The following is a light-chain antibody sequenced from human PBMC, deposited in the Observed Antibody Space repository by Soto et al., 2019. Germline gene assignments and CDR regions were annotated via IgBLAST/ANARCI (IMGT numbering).Light chain of an antibody. CDR2: GAS. J-gene: IGKJ1*01. CDR1: QSISRY. CDR3: QQYGSSYPWT. V-gene: IGKV3-20*01. Sequence: IVLTQSPGTLSLSPGERTTLSCRASQSISRYLAWYQQKPGQGPRLLIYGASSRATGIPDRFSGSGSGTDFTLTISRLEPEDFAVYYCQQYGSSYPWTFGQGTKVDI.